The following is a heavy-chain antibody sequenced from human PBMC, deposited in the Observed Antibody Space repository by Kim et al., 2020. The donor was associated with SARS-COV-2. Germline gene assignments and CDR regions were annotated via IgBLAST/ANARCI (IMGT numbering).Heavy chain of an antibody. J-gene: IGHJ4*02. CDR1: GFTFDNYT. Sequence: GGSLRLSCATSGFTFDNYTMNWVRQAPGKGLEWVSSISHSSTYIYYADSVQGRFAISRDNAKSSLSLQMNSLRVDDTAIYYCARSLSWYFEHWGQGTLVTVSS. V-gene: IGHV3-21*01. D-gene: IGHD6-6*01. CDR2: ISHSSTYI. CDR3: ARSLSWYFEH.